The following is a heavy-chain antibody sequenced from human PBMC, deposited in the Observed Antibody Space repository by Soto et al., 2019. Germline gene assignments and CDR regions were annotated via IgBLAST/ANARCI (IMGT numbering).Heavy chain of an antibody. Sequence: QVRLVQSGPEVKKPEASVKVSCKASGYTFSSSAISWVRQAPGQGPEWMGWISSSGVTNYAQNFQGIVTLIVYSSTTTAYMEVKSLRSADTAIYYCARDHGGYGTFDYWGQGTLVTVSS. V-gene: IGHV1-18*04. J-gene: IGHJ4*02. CDR1: GYTFSSSA. D-gene: IGHD5-12*01. CDR2: ISSSGVT. CDR3: ARDHGGYGTFDY.